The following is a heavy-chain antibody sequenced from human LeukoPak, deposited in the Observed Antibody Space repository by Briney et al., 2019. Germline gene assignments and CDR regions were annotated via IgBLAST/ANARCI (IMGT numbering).Heavy chain of an antibody. V-gene: IGHV3-23*01. J-gene: IGHJ4*02. D-gene: IGHD6-19*01. CDR1: GFTFSSYA. Sequence: SGGSLRLSCAASGFTFSSYAMSWVRQAPGKGLEWVSVISGSGVNTHDADSVKGRFTISRDNSKNTLYLQMNSLRAEDTAVYYCAKDLVAVAGFFDYWGQGTLVTVSS. CDR2: ISGSGVNT. CDR3: AKDLVAVAGFFDY.